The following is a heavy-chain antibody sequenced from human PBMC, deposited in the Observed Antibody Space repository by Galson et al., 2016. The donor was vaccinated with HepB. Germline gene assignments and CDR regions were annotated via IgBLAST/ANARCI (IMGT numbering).Heavy chain of an antibody. CDR2: MNTNNANA. J-gene: IGHJ6*02. CDR1: GYTFSSYD. Sequence: SVKVSCKASGYTFSSYDINWVRQAPGQGLEWLGWMNTNNANADYAQKFQGRVTMTRNSSISTAYMELNSLRSEDAAVYFCARSVPRAVLYYYGMDVWGQGTTVTVSS. D-gene: IGHD3-10*02. CDR3: ARSVPRAVLYYYGMDV. V-gene: IGHV1-8*01.